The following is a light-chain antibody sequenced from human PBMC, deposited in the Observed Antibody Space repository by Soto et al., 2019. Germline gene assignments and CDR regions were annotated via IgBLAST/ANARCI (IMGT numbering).Light chain of an antibody. CDR2: GAS. J-gene: IGKJ5*01. V-gene: IGKV3-20*01. Sequence: EIVLTQSPGTLSLSPGERATLSCRASQRVSSGYLSWYQQKPGQAPRLLIYGASNRATDIPDRFSGRGSGTDFTLTISRLEPEDFAVYYCQQYGSSPPSGTFGQGTRLEIK. CDR3: QQYGSSPPSGT. CDR1: QRVSSGY.